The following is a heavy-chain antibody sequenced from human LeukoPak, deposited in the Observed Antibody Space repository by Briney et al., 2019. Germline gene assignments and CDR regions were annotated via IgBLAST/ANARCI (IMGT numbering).Heavy chain of an antibody. CDR1: GGSITTYY. Sequence: PSETLSLTCTVSGGSITTYYWSWIRQPPGKGLEWIGYIYYSGTTHYSPSLKSRVTISVDTSKNQFSLRLSSVTAADTAVYYCARHADLYSRSAQIYFDYWGQGTLVTVSS. V-gene: IGHV4-59*08. J-gene: IGHJ4*02. CDR3: ARHADLYSRSAQIYFDY. D-gene: IGHD6-6*01. CDR2: IYYSGTT.